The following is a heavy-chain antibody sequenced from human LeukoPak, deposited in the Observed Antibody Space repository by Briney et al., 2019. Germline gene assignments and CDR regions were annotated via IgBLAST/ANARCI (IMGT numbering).Heavy chain of an antibody. V-gene: IGHV4-34*01. J-gene: IGHJ4*02. CDR2: INHTGNT. D-gene: IGHD4-23*01. Sequence: SETLSLTCAVYGGSFNGYYWSWIRQPPGKGLEWIGEINHTGNTNYNPSLKSRVTLSIDMSKKQFSLHLTSLTAADTAVYYCARITGYGGGSLRYWGQGTLVAISS. CDR1: GGSFNGYY. CDR3: ARITGYGGGSLRY.